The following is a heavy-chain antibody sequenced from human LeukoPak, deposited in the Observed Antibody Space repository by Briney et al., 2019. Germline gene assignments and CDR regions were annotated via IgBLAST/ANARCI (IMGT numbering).Heavy chain of an antibody. CDR3: ARDYYDSSGYYSIVYYFDY. D-gene: IGHD3-22*01. J-gene: IGHJ4*02. CDR1: GFTFSSYW. CDR2: IKQDGSEK. V-gene: IGHV3-7*01. Sequence: GGSLRLSCAAPGFTFSSYWMSWVRQAPGKGLEWVANIKQDGSEKYYVDSVKGRFTISRDNAKSSLYLQMNSLRAEDTAVYYCARDYYDSSGYYSIVYYFDYWGQGTLVTVSS.